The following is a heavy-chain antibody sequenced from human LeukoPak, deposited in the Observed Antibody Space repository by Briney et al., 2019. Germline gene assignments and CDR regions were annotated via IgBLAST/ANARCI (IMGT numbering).Heavy chain of an antibody. D-gene: IGHD3-3*01. J-gene: IGHJ5*02. V-gene: IGHV1-3*03. CDR3: ARDSGRITIFGVVPENWFDP. CDR1: GYTFTSYG. CDR2: INAGNGNT. Sequence: GASVKVSCKASGYTFTSYGISWVRQAPGQRLEWMGWINAGNGNTKYSQEFQGRVTITRDTSASTAYMELSSPRSEDMAVYYCARDSGRITIFGVVPENWFDPWGQGTLVTVSS.